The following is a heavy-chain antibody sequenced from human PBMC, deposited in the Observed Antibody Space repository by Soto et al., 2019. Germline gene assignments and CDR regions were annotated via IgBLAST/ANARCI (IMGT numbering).Heavy chain of an antibody. CDR1: GFTFSSYA. CDR3: AKAFPYYYDSSGYPKSPFDY. D-gene: IGHD3-22*01. J-gene: IGHJ4*02. Sequence: GGSLRLSCAASGFTFSSYAMIWVRQAPGKGLEWVSAISGSGGSTYYADSVKGRFTISRDNSKNTLYLQMNSLRAEDTAVYYCAKAFPYYYDSSGYPKSPFDYWGQGTLVTVSS. CDR2: ISGSGGST. V-gene: IGHV3-23*01.